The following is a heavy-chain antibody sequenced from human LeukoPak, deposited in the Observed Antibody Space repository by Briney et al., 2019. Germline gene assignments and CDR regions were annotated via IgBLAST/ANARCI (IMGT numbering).Heavy chain of an antibody. D-gene: IGHD3-22*01. Sequence: GGSLRLSCAASGFTFSSYGMHWVRQAPGKGLEWVAVISYDGSNKYYADSVKGRFTISRDNSKNTLYLQMNNLRAEDTAVYYCAKSVLSGSSGYYDAFDIWGQGTMVTVSS. CDR2: ISYDGSNK. CDR1: GFTFSSYG. J-gene: IGHJ3*02. V-gene: IGHV3-30*18. CDR3: AKSVLSGSSGYYDAFDI.